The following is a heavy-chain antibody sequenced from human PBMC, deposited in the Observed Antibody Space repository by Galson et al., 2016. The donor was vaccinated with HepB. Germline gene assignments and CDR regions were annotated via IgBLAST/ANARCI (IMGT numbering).Heavy chain of an antibody. J-gene: IGHJ6*02. CDR1: GGSMNSDNYY. Sequence: TLSLTCTVSGGSMNSDNYYWSWIRQHPAKGLEWIGYINYSGRTHYNPSLKSRVTISIDTSENQFSLKLSSLTAADTAVYSCARVALVCGTATCYDYGMDVWGQGSLVTVSS. CDR3: ARVALVCGTATCYDYGMDV. D-gene: IGHD2-2*01. CDR2: INYSGRT. V-gene: IGHV4-31*03.